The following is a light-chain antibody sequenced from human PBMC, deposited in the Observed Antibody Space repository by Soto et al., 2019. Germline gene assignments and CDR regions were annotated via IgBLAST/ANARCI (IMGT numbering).Light chain of an antibody. J-gene: IGLJ3*02. Sequence: QSVLTQPPSVSGAPGQRVTISCTGSSSNIGAGYDVHWYHQLPGTAPKLLIYGNNNRPSGVPDRFSGSRSGTSASLAITGLQAEDEADYYCQSYDNSLSVWVFGGGTKVTVL. V-gene: IGLV1-40*01. CDR1: SSNIGAGYD. CDR2: GNN. CDR3: QSYDNSLSVWV.